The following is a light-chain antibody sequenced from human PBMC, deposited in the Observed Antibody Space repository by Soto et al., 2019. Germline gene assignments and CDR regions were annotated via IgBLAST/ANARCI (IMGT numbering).Light chain of an antibody. J-gene: IGKJ3*01. CDR1: QSVSSSY. CDR3: QQYGSSLLFT. Sequence: EIVLTQSPGTLSLSPGERATLSCRASQSVSSSYLAWYQRKPGQAPRLLIYGASSRATGIPDRFSGSGSGTDFTLTISRLEPEDFAVYYCQQYGSSLLFTFGPGTKVDIK. V-gene: IGKV3-20*01. CDR2: GAS.